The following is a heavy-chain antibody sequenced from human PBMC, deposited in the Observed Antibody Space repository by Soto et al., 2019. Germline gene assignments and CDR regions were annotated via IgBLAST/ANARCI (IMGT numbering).Heavy chain of an antibody. D-gene: IGHD4-17*01. CDR3: ARDGHHRDYEGDAFYI. V-gene: IGHV4-31*03. CDR2: IYYSGTT. Sequence: QVQLQESGPGLVKPSQTLSLTCTVSGGSISSGGYYWSWIRQHPGKGLEWIGYIYYSGTTYYNPSRKSRVTISVDATKRPSALKLRSVTAASTTTDYRARDGHHRDYEGDAFYIWGQGTMVPVSS. J-gene: IGHJ3*02. CDR1: GGSISSGGYY.